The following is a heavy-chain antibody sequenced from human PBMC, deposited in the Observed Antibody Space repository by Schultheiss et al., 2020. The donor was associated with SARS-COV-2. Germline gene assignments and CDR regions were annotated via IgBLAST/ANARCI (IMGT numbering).Heavy chain of an antibody. V-gene: IGHV4-34*01. J-gene: IGHJ4*02. CDR1: GGSFSGYY. Sequence: SETLSLTCAVYGGSFSGYYWSWIRQSPGMGLEWIASMYRSGNAYYNPSLKSLVTISVDTSKNQFSLKLSSVTAADTAVYYCARHYGSGTYPLDYWGQGTLVTVSS. D-gene: IGHD3-10*01. CDR3: ARHYGSGTYPLDY. CDR2: MYRSGNA.